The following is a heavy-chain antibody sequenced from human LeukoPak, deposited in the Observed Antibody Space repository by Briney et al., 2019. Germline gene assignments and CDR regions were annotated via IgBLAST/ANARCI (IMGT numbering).Heavy chain of an antibody. D-gene: IGHD2-21*01. CDR1: GGSISRGSYH. CDR3: ARGGIPDY. J-gene: IGHJ4*02. V-gene: IGHV4-61*02. CDR2: FYTSGTP. Sequence: SQTLSLTCTVSGGSISRGSYHWNWIRQPAGKGLEWIGRFYTSGTPNYNPSLKSRVTILVDTSRNQFSLKLSSVTAADTALYYCARGGIPDYWGQGILVTVS.